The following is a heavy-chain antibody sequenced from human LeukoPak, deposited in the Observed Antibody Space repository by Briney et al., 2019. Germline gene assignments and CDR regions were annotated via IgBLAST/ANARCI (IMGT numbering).Heavy chain of an antibody. V-gene: IGHV5-51*01. CDR3: ARSVDSTTSTLPY. CDR2: IYPGDSDT. D-gene: IGHD5-18*01. CDR1: ENSFTNCW. J-gene: IGHJ4*02. Sequence: GESLKISCKGSENSFTNCWIAWVRQMPGKGLEWMGIIYPGDSDTRYSPTFQGQVTISADRSSTTAYLQWSGLKASDTAMYYCARSVDSTTSTLPYWGQETLVTVSS.